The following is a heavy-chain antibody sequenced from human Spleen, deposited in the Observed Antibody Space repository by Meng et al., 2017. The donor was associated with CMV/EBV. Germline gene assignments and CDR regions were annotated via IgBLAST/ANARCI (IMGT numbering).Heavy chain of an antibody. CDR1: GYTFTGYF. Sequence: ASVKVSCKASGYTFTGYFIHWVRQAPGQGLEWVGRINPNTGDTDYAQKFQGRVTMTRDTSISTAYMDVRSLRFEDTAVYYCARSPGVIKDVVPATTGGWFDPWGQGTLVTVSS. CDR3: ARSPGVIKDVVPATTGGWFDP. D-gene: IGHD2-2*01. CDR2: INPNTGDT. J-gene: IGHJ5*02. V-gene: IGHV1-2*06.